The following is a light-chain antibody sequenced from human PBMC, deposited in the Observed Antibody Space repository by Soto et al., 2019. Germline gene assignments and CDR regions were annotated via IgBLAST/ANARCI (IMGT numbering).Light chain of an antibody. J-gene: IGKJ1*01. CDR1: QSVTSNY. CDR3: QHYVTALTT. V-gene: IGKV3-20*01. Sequence: DIVLTQSPGTLSLSPGERATLSCRASQSVTSNYLAWYQQKPGKAPRLLIFGASIRVTGIPDRFIGSGSGTDFTLTISRLEPEDFAVYYCQHYVTALTTFGRGTKVDIK. CDR2: GAS.